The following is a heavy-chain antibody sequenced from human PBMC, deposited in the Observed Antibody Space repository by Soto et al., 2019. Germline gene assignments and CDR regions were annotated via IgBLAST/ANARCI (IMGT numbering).Heavy chain of an antibody. CDR3: VRESPDYVTNYFDP. D-gene: IGHD3-16*01. CDR1: GGSIRGDNW. V-gene: IGHV4-4*02. J-gene: IGHJ5*02. Sequence: PSETLSLTCTDSGGSIRGDNWWSWVRQPPGKGLEWIGQVYESGTTNYNPSLKSRVTISVDKSNNQFSLNLTSVTAAATAVYYCVRESPDYVTNYFDPWGQGMLVS. CDR2: VYESGTT.